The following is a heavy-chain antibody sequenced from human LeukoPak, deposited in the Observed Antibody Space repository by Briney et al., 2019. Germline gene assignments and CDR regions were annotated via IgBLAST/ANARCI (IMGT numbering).Heavy chain of an antibody. D-gene: IGHD3-22*01. CDR2: SNPNSGGT. J-gene: IGHJ4*02. V-gene: IGHV1-2*02. CDR3: ARGGVYYYDSSGYLW. CDR1: GYTFTGYY. Sequence: EASVKVSCKASGYTFTGYYRHWVRQAPGQGLEWMGWSNPNSGGTNYAQKFQGRVTMTRDTSISTAYMELSRLRSDDTAVYYCARGGVYYYDSSGYLWWGQGTLVTVSS.